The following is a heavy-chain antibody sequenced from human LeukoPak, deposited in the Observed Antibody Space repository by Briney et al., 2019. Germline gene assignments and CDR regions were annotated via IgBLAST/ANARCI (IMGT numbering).Heavy chain of an antibody. J-gene: IGHJ4*02. D-gene: IGHD2-2*01. CDR2: ISNDESAT. V-gene: IGHV3-74*01. CDR1: GFTFSSYW. CDR3: ARDTAMRSDY. Sequence: GGSLSLSCAVSGFTFSSYWMHWVRQAPGKGLVWLSCISNDESATSYADSLNGRFTTARDNPKNTLYLQMNSLRVEDTAVYYCARDTAMRSDYWGQGTLVTVSS.